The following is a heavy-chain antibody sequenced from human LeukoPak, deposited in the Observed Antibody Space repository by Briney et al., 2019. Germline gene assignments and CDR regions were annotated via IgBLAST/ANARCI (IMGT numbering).Heavy chain of an antibody. CDR2: IKQDGSEK. CDR3: ARDVSGSYYGYSFDY. D-gene: IGHD1-26*01. V-gene: IGHV3-7*01. J-gene: IGHJ4*02. Sequence: GGSLRLSCAASGFTFSSYWMSWVRQAPGKGLEWVANIKQDGSEKYYVDSVKGRFTISRDNAKNSLYLQMNSLRAEDTAVYYCARDVSGSYYGYSFDYWGQGTLVTVSS. CDR1: GFTFSSYW.